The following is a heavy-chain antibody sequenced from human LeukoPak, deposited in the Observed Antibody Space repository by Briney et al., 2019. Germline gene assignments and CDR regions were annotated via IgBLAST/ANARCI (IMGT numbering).Heavy chain of an antibody. J-gene: IGHJ4*02. V-gene: IGHV4-59*01. CDR2: LYYSGST. D-gene: IGHD3-22*01. CDR1: GGSISSYY. CDR3: ARAGSGYSFDY. Sequence: SETLSLTCTVSGGSISSYYWSWIRQPPGKGLEWIGYLYYSGSTNYNPSLKSRVTISVDTSKNQFSLKLSSVTAADTAVYYCARAGSGYSFDYWGQGTLVNVSS.